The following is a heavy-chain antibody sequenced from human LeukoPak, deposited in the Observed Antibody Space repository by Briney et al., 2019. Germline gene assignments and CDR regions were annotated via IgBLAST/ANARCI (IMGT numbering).Heavy chain of an antibody. V-gene: IGHV3-23*01. CDR1: GFTFSSYA. D-gene: IGHD4-17*01. CDR3: AKDRRYYGDYPDAFDI. Sequence: GGSLRLSCAASGFTFSSYAMSWVRQAPGKGLEWVSAISGSGGSTYYADSVKGRFTISRDNSKNTLYLQMNSLRAEDTAVYYCAKDRRYYGDYPDAFDIWGQGTMVTVSS. CDR2: ISGSGGST. J-gene: IGHJ3*02.